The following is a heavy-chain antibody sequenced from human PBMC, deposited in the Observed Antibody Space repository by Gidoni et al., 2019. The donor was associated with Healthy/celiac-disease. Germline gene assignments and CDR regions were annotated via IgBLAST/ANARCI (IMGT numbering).Heavy chain of an antibody. J-gene: IGHJ6*03. CDR2: ISWNSGSI. V-gene: IGHV3-9*01. CDR3: AKGGGCSSTSCYYYYYYMDV. D-gene: IGHD2-2*01. CDR1: GFTFDDYA. Sequence: EVQLVESGGGLVQPGRSLRLSCAASGFTFDDYAIHWVRQAPGKGLEWVSGISWNSGSIGYADSVKGRFTISRDNTKNSLYLQMNSLRAEDTALYYCAKGGGCSSTSCYYYYYYMDVWGKGTTVTVSS.